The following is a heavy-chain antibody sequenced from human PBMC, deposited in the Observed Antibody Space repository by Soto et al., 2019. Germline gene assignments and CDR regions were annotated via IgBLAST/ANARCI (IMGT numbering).Heavy chain of an antibody. J-gene: IGHJ4*02. V-gene: IGHV4-34*12. CDR1: ARSFIGYY. D-gene: IGHD2-21*02. CDR2: VIHTGRT. CDR3: ARSPKSSDFPYYFDF. Sequence: PSETRSLTCTVYARSFIGYYWSWIRHPPGMGLEGIGEVIHTGRTNYNPSLKGRVTISVDTSKNQFSLNLSSVTAADTAVYYCARSPKSSDFPYYFDFWGQGTQVTGSS.